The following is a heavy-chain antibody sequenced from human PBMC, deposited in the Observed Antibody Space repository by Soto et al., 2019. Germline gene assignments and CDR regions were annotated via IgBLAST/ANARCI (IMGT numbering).Heavy chain of an antibody. CDR2: IVVGSGHT. Sequence: QMQLVQSGPEVKKPGTSVKVSCKTSGFSFTSSAMQGARQARGRRIEWIGWIVVGSGHTNNAQKFQERVTITRDMSTITAYVEVRSLRSEVTAVYYCAAASSTSGGYYGMDVWGQGTTGTVSS. CDR3: AAASSTSGGYYGMDV. CDR1: GFSFTSSA. D-gene: IGHD2-2*01. J-gene: IGHJ6*02. V-gene: IGHV1-58*02.